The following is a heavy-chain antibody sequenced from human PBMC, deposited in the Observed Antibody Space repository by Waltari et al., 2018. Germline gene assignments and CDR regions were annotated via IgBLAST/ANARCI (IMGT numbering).Heavy chain of an antibody. Sequence: QVQLQESGPGLLKPSETLSLTCTVSGVSISSFYWGWIRQPAGTGLEWVGRIYISGSSSSNPSLKSRVTMSDDTSKNQFSLKLTSVTAADTAVYYCARVSATSWSSAYYFDFWGQGILVTVSS. CDR3: ARVSATSWSSAYYFDF. V-gene: IGHV4-4*07. CDR1: GVSISSFY. D-gene: IGHD2-2*01. J-gene: IGHJ4*02. CDR2: IYISGSS.